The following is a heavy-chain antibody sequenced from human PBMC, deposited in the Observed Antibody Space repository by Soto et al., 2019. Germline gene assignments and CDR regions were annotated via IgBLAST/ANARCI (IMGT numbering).Heavy chain of an antibody. CDR1: GFTFSSYG. Sequence: PGGSLRLSCAASGFTFSSYGMHWVRQAPGKGLEWVAVISYDGSNKYYADSVKGRFTISRDNSKNTLYLQMNSLRAEDTAVYYCAKDVSGSGWYYVDYWGQGTLVTVSS. CDR3: AKDVSGSGWYYVDY. CDR2: ISYDGSNK. D-gene: IGHD6-19*01. J-gene: IGHJ4*02. V-gene: IGHV3-30*18.